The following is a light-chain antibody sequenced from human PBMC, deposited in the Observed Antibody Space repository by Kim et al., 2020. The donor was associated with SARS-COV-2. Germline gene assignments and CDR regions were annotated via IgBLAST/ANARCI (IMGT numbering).Light chain of an antibody. CDR2: KAS. J-gene: IGKJ1*01. CDR1: QNIDNW. V-gene: IGKV1-5*03. Sequence: TLSASVGDRVTITCRASQNIDNWLAWYQQKPGKAPKLLIYKASRLHSGVPSRFSGSGSGTEFTLTISSLQPDDFGIYFCQQYETYWTFGLGTKVDIK. CDR3: QQYETYWT.